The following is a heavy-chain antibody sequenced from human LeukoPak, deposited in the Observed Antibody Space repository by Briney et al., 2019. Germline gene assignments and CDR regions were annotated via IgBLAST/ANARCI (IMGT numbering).Heavy chain of an antibody. CDR2: ISGDGGST. J-gene: IGHJ4*02. CDR1: GFTFDDYA. CDR3: AKASGYSSSWYSSAPYYLDY. V-gene: IGHV3-43*02. D-gene: IGHD6-13*01. Sequence: GGSLRLSCAASGFTFDDYAMHWVRQAPGKGLEWVSLISGDGGSTYYADSVKGRLTISRDNSKNSLYLQMNSLRTEDTALYYCAKASGYSSSWYSSAPYYLDYWGQGTLVTVSS.